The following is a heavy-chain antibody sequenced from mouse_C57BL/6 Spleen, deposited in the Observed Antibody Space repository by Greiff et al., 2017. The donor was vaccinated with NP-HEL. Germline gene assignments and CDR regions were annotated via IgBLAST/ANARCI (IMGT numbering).Heavy chain of an antibody. CDR2: IHPSDSDT. Sequence: QVQLQQPGAELVKPGASVKVSCKASGYTFTSYWMHWVKQRPGQGLEWIGRIHPSDSDTNYNQKFKGKATLTVDKASSTAYMQLSSLTSEDSAVDYCAMGGNYRRDYFDYWGQGTTLTVSS. J-gene: IGHJ2*01. CDR3: AMGGNYRRDYFDY. CDR1: GYTFTSYW. D-gene: IGHD2-1*01. V-gene: IGHV1-74*01.